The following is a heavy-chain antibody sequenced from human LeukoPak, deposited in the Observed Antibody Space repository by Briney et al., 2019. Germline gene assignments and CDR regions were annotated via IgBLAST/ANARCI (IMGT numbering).Heavy chain of an antibody. J-gene: IGHJ4*02. CDR1: GDSVSVSSAA. V-gene: IGHV6-1*01. CDR2: TYYRSRWYN. D-gene: IGHD6-13*01. CDR3: ARDRWSYYFDY. Sequence: SPTLSLTFAISGDSVSVSSAAWNWLRQSPSRGLEWLGRTYYRSRWYNYYAVSVKSRIAIDPNTSKNQVSLQLNSMTHEDTAVYYCARDRWSYYFDYWGQGALVTVSS.